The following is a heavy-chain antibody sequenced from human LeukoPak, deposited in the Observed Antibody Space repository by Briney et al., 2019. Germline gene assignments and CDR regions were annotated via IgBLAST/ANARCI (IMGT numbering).Heavy chain of an antibody. CDR1: GFTFSTYA. CDR2: ITGSGSGT. V-gene: IGHV3-23*01. J-gene: IGHJ6*02. Sequence: GGSLRLAWAASGFTFSTYAMTWVRQAPGKGLQWVSAITGSGSGTYYADSVKGRFTISRDNSKNTLYLQMNSLTAEDPAVFYCAKDRDGSSGRNPYYYFYGMDVWGQGTTVPVSS. CDR3: AKDRDGSSGRNPYYYFYGMDV. D-gene: IGHD6-19*01.